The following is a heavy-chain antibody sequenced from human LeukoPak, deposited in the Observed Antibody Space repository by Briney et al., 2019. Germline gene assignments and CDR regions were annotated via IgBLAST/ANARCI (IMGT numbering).Heavy chain of an antibody. V-gene: IGHV4-59*12. CDR3: ARRIALDGTVFDY. CDR1: GASISSYY. D-gene: IGHD6-19*01. Sequence: KPSETLSPTCTVSGASISSYYWSWVRWPPGKGLGCIGYIYYNVTTTYNPSLKSRVTMSVTTSNNQFSMRLSSVTAADTSVYYCARRIALDGTVFDYWGQGILVTVSS. CDR2: IYYNVTT. J-gene: IGHJ4*02.